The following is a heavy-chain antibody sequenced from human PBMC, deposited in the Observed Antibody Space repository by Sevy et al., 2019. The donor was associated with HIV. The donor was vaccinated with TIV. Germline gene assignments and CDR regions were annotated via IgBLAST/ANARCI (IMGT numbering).Heavy chain of an antibody. Sequence: GESLKISCKGSGYSFTSYWIGWVRQMPGKGLEWMGIIYPGDSDTGYSPSFQGQVTISADKSISTAYLQWSSLKASDTAMYYCARTIAARRDAFDIWDQGTMVTVSS. CDR1: GYSFTSYW. CDR3: ARTIAARRDAFDI. D-gene: IGHD6-6*01. CDR2: IYPGDSDT. J-gene: IGHJ3*02. V-gene: IGHV5-51*01.